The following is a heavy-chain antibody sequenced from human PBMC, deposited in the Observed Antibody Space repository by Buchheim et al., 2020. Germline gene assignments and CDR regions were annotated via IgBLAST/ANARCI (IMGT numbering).Heavy chain of an antibody. V-gene: IGHV3-30-3*01. CDR1: GFTFSSYA. Sequence: QVQLVESGGGVVQPGRSLRLSCAASGFTFSSYAMHWVRQAPGKGLEWVAVISYDGSNKYYADSVKGRFTISRDNSKNTLYLQMNSLTADDTTVYYCARDLPGERAPIIAVAGMSDYWGQGTL. CDR2: ISYDGSNK. D-gene: IGHD6-19*01. J-gene: IGHJ4*02. CDR3: ARDLPGERAPIIAVAGMSDY.